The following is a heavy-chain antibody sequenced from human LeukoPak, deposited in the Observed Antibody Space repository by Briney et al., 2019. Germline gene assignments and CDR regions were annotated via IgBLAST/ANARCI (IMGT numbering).Heavy chain of an antibody. D-gene: IGHD6-13*01. CDR3: ARDSGSPQDAFDI. Sequence: KPGGSLRLSCAASGFTFSSYSMNWVRQAPGKGLDWVSSISSSSSYIYYADSVKGRFTISRDNAKNSLYLQMNSLRAEDTAVYYCARDSGSPQDAFDIWGQGTMVTVSS. J-gene: IGHJ3*02. CDR2: ISSSSSYI. CDR1: GFTFSSYS. V-gene: IGHV3-21*01.